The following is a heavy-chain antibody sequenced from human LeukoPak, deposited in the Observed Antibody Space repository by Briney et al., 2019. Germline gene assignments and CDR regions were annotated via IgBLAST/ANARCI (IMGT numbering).Heavy chain of an antibody. Sequence: GGSLRPSSDASALMFSNIWMQWVRQGQGEGLGWVSRIKTNGSETSYADSVKRRFTIYKHNAKNTLYLQMDSLRDDDTAVYFCARDMGPFGGWPGADWGQGTLVIVSS. J-gene: IGHJ4*02. D-gene: IGHD3-10*01. CDR3: ARDMGPFGGWPGAD. CDR1: ALMFSNIW. CDR2: IKTNGSET. V-gene: IGHV3-74*01.